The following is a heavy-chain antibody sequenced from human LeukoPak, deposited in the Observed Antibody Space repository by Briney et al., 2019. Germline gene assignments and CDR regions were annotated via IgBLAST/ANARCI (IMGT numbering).Heavy chain of an antibody. Sequence: PSETLSLTCSVSGYSISRGYDWGWILQPPGKGLEWIGSISHRGRAYYNPSLKGRVTISLDTSKHQFSLKLSSVTAADTAVYYCARESPSDLGGSNDFDSWGQGTLVPVSS. D-gene: IGHD3-16*01. V-gene: IGHV4-38-2*02. CDR1: GYSISRGYD. CDR2: ISHRGRA. J-gene: IGHJ4*02. CDR3: ARESPSDLGGSNDFDS.